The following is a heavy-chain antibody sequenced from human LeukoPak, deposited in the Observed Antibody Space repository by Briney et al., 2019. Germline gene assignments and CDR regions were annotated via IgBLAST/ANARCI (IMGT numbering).Heavy chain of an antibody. D-gene: IGHD5-18*01. CDR3: ASLSGYSYGVDY. CDR2: INSDGSST. CDR1: GFTFSSYW. V-gene: IGHV3-74*01. J-gene: IGHJ4*02. Sequence: GGSLRLSCAASGFTFSSYWMHWVRQAPGKGLVWVSRINSDGSSTSYADSVKGRFTISRDNAQNTLYLQMNSLRAEDTAVYYCASLSGYSYGVDYWGQGTLVTVSS.